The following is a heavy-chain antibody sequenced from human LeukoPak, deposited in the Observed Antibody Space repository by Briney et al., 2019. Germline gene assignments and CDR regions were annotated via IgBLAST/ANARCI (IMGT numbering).Heavy chain of an antibody. CDR2: ISSSSSYI. D-gene: IGHD1-26*01. CDR1: GFTFSSYS. J-gene: IGHJ1*01. Sequence: GGSLRLSCAASGFTFSSYSMNWVRQAPGKGLEWVSSISSSSSYIYYADSVKGRFTISRDNAKNSLYLQMNSLRAEDTAVYFCARGAGSYYGYFQSWGQGTLVTVSS. CDR3: ARGAGSYYGYFQS. V-gene: IGHV3-21*01.